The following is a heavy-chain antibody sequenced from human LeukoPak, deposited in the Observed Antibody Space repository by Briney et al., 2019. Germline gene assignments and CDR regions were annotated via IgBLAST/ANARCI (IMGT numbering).Heavy chain of an antibody. D-gene: IGHD3-10*01. V-gene: IGHV1-2*02. CDR3: ARDAALYGSGSYYIAEKTVSSDY. CDR1: GYTFTGYY. CDR2: INPNIGGT. J-gene: IGHJ4*02. Sequence: ASVKVSCKASGYTFTGYYLHWVRQAPGQGLEWMGWINPNIGGTNYAQKFQGRVTMTRDTSISTAYMELSRLRSDDTAVYYCARDAALYGSGSYYIAEKTVSSDYWGQGTLVTVSS.